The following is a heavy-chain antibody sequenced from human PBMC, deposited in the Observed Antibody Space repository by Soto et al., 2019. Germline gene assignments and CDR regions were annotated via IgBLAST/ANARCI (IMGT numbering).Heavy chain of an antibody. J-gene: IGHJ4*02. V-gene: IGHV4-59*08. CDR1: GGSISSYY. D-gene: IGHD3-10*01. Sequence: PSKTLSLTCTVSGGSISSYYWSWIRQPPGKGLEWIGYIYYSGSTNYNPSLKSRVTISVDTSKNQFSLKLSSVTAADTAVYYCARFMVLEGDYFDYWGQGTLVTVSS. CDR2: IYYSGST. CDR3: ARFMVLEGDYFDY.